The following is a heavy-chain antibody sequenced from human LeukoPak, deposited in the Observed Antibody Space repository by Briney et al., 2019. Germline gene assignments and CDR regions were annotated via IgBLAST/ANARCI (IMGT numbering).Heavy chain of an antibody. V-gene: IGHV3-74*01. CDR3: AGRRYFDL. CDR1: GFSFSDYW. J-gene: IGHJ2*01. CDR2: INHYGTDR. Sequence: GGSLRLSCAASGFSFSDYWMHWVRHVPGRGLVWVSRINHYGTDRSYADSVKGRFTISRDNAKNTLYLQMNSLRAEDTAVYYCAGRRYFDLWGRGTLVTVSS.